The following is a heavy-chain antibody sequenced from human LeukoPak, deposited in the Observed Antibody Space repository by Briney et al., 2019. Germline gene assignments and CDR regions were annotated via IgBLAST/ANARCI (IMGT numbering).Heavy chain of an antibody. D-gene: IGHD3-9*01. CDR2: ISGSGGST. CDR1: GFTFSSYA. J-gene: IGHJ4*02. V-gene: IGHV3-23*01. CDR3: AKDMRFDWTPYYFDY. Sequence: GGSLRLSCAASGFTFSSYAMSWVRQAPGKGLEWVSAISGSGGSTYYADSVKGRFTISGDNSKNTLYLQMNSLRAKDTAVYYCAKDMRFDWTPYYFDYWGQGTLVTVSS.